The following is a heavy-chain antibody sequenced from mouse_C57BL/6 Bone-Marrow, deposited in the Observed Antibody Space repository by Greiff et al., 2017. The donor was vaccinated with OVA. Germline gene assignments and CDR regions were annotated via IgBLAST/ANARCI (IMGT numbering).Heavy chain of an antibody. CDR3: ARLGRVHWFAY. CDR2: ISSGGSYT. J-gene: IGHJ3*01. V-gene: IGHV5-6*01. CDR1: GFTFSSYG. Sequence: EVQLMESGGVLVKPGGSLKLSCAASGFTFSSYGMSWVRQTPDKRLEWVATISSGGSYTYYPDSVKGRFTISRDNAKNTLYLQMSSLKSEDTAMYYCARLGRVHWFAYWGQGTLVTVSA. D-gene: IGHD4-1*01.